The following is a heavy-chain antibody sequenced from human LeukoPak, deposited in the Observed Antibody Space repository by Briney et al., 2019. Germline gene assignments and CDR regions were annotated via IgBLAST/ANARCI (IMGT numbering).Heavy chain of an antibody. CDR1: GFTFSASW. CDR3: AKLLGTATRYDY. CDR2: INPDGSTR. J-gene: IGHJ4*02. Sequence: TGGSLRLSCVTSGFTFSASWMSWVRQAPGKGLEWVASINPDGSTRHHVDSVKGRFTISRDNAKKSLSLQTGALRAEDTAVYFCAKLLGTATRYDYWGLGTLVIVSS. D-gene: IGHD1-7*01. V-gene: IGHV3-7*01.